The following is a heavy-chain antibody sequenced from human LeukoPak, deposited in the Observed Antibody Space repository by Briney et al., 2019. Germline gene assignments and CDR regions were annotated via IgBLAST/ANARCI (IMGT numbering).Heavy chain of an antibody. CDR2: ISAYNGHT. CDR3: ARVDYGDYGWLDP. Sequence: ASVTVSCTASGYTFTSYGISWVRQAPGQGLEWMGRISAYNGHTNYAQKFQGRVTMTTDTSTRIAYMELRSLKSDDTAVYYCARVDYGDYGWLDPWGQGTLVTVSS. J-gene: IGHJ5*02. V-gene: IGHV1-18*01. CDR1: GYTFTSYG. D-gene: IGHD4-17*01.